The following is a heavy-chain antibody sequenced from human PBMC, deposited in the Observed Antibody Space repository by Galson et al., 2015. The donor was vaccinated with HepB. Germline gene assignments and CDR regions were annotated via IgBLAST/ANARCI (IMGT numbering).Heavy chain of an antibody. J-gene: IGHJ4*02. CDR3: ARGDLLNYFDF. Sequence: SLRLSCAVSGFSFSSYWMHWVRQVPGKGLVWVSHINGDGSTTTYADSVKGRFTISRDNAKNTLYLQMNSLRGEDTAVYYCARGDLLNYFDFWDQGPLVTVS. D-gene: IGHD2-8*02. V-gene: IGHV3-74*01. CDR1: GFSFSSYW. CDR2: INGDGSTT.